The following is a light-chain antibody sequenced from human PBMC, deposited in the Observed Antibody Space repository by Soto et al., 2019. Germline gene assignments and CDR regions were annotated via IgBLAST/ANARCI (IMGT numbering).Light chain of an antibody. CDR1: ISNIGSNY. Sequence: QSVLTRPPSASGTPGQRFTISCSGSISNIGSNYVYWYQQLPRTAPKLLIYSNNQRPSGVPDRFSGSKSGTSASLAISGLRPEDEADYYCAAWDDSLSGWVFGTGTKVTVL. V-gene: IGLV1-47*02. J-gene: IGLJ1*01. CDR3: AAWDDSLSGWV. CDR2: SNN.